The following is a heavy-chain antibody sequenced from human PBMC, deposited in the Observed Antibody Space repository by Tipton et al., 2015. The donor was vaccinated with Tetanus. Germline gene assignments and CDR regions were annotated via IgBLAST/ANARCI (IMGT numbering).Heavy chain of an antibody. Sequence: GLVKPSETLSLTCTVSGGSISSSSYYWGWVRQPPGKGLEWIGKIYYSGITYYNPSLKSRLTISEDSSKNQFFLRINSVTAADTAVYFCARSNILRFLDCWGQGTLVTVSS. CDR3: ARSNILRFLDC. CDR1: GGSISSSSYY. V-gene: IGHV4-39*07. CDR2: IYYSGIT. J-gene: IGHJ4*02. D-gene: IGHD3-3*01.